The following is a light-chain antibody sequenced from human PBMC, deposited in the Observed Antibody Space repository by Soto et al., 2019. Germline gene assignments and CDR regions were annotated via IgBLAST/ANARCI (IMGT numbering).Light chain of an antibody. V-gene: IGKV3-15*01. CDR3: QQYNNCPPL. J-gene: IGKJ3*01. CDR1: QNVSSN. Sequence: EIVMTQYTVTLSVSPGERATLSCRASQNVSSNLAWYQQKPGQAPRLLIYGASTRATGIPARFSGSGSGTEFTLTISSLQSEDFAVYYCQQYNNCPPLFGPGTKVDIK. CDR2: GAS.